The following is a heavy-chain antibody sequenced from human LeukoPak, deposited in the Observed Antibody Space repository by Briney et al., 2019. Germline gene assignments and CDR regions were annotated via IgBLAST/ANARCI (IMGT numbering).Heavy chain of an antibody. J-gene: IGHJ4*02. CDR3: AGGVGASSIDY. Sequence: ESSETLSLTCTVSGGSISSSSYYWGWIRQPPGKGLEWLGSIYYSGSTYYNPSLKSRVTISVDTSKNQFSLKLSSVTAADTAVYYCAGGVGASSIDYWGQGTLVTVSS. CDR1: GGSISSSSYY. V-gene: IGHV4-39*01. D-gene: IGHD1-26*01. CDR2: IYYSGST.